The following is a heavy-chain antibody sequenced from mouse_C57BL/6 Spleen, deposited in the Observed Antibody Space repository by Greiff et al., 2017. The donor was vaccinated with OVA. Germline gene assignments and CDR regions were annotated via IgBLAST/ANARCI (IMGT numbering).Heavy chain of an antibody. J-gene: IGHJ4*01. Sequence: VKLVESGAELVRPGASVKLSCKASGYTFTDYYINWVKQRPGQGLEWIARIYPGSGNTYYNEKFKGKATLTAEKSSSTAYMQLSSLTSEDSAVYFCASRGLRRPYYAMDYWGQGTSVTVSS. CDR2: IYPGSGNT. CDR1: GYTFTDYY. V-gene: IGHV1-76*01. CDR3: ASRGLRRPYYAMDY. D-gene: IGHD2-2*01.